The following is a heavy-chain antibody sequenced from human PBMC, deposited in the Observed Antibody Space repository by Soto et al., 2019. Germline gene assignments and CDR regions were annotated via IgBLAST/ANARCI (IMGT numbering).Heavy chain of an antibody. CDR1: GGSFSGYY. CDR2: INHSGST. Sequence: SETLSLTCAVYGGSFSGYYWSWIRKPPGQGLEWIGEINHSGSTYYNPSLKSRVTISVDTSKNQFSLKVSSVTAADTAVYYCARVGRIFGPYYYTDVWDKGTTVTVSS. V-gene: IGHV4-34*01. CDR3: ARVGRIFGPYYYTDV. J-gene: IGHJ6*03. D-gene: IGHD3-3*01.